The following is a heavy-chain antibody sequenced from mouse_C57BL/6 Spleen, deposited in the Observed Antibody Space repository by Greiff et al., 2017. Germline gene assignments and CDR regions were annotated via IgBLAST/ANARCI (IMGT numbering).Heavy chain of an antibody. CDR1: GYAFSSSW. CDR2: IYPGDGDT. Sequence: VQLQQSGPELVKPGASVKISCKASGYAFSSSWMTWVKQRPGKGLEWIGRIYPGDGDTNYNGKFKGKATLTADKSSSTAYMQLSSLTSEDSAVYFCARSQLSAMDYWGQGTSVTVSS. D-gene: IGHD3-2*02. V-gene: IGHV1-82*01. CDR3: ARSQLSAMDY. J-gene: IGHJ4*01.